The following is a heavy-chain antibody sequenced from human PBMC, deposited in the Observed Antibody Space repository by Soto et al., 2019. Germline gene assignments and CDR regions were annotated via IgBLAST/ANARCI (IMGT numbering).Heavy chain of an antibody. CDR1: GFTVSSNY. J-gene: IGHJ6*03. V-gene: IGHV3-66*01. D-gene: IGHD3-16*02. CDR3: ARDSGNMITFGGVIVDTGSHYMDV. Sequence: GGSLRLSCAASGFTVSSNYMSWVRQAPGKGLEWVSVIYSGGSTYYADSVKGRFTISRDNSKNTLYLQMNSLRAEDTAVYYCARDSGNMITFGGVIVDTGSHYMDVWGKGTTVTVSS. CDR2: IYSGGST.